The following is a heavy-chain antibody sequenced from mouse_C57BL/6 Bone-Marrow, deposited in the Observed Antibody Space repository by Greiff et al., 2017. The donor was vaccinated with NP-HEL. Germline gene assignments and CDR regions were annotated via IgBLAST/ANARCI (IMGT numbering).Heavy chain of an antibody. CDR2: IHPSDSDT. Sequence: VQLQQPGAELVKPGASVKVSCKASGYTFTSYWMHWVKQRPGQGLEWIGRIHPSDSDTNYNQKFKGKATLTVDKSSSTAYMQLNSLTSEDSAVYYCAIHDGYYGRFAYWGQGTLVTVSA. CDR3: AIHDGYYGRFAY. CDR1: GYTFTSYW. J-gene: IGHJ3*01. D-gene: IGHD2-3*01. V-gene: IGHV1-74*01.